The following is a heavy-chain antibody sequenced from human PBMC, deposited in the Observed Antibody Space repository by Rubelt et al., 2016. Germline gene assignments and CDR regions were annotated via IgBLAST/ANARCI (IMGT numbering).Heavy chain of an antibody. Sequence: QVQLQESGPGLVKPSETLSLTCTVSGGSITTYYWSWIRQPPGKGLEWIGYISYTGSTKSSPSLKSRVASSVDTSKNQFARRLSSVTAADTAVYYCARGNTALVTLNYWGQGTLVTVSS. CDR3: ARGNTALVTLNY. J-gene: IGHJ4*02. CDR2: ISYTGST. CDR1: GGSITTYY. V-gene: IGHV4-59*01. D-gene: IGHD5-18*01.